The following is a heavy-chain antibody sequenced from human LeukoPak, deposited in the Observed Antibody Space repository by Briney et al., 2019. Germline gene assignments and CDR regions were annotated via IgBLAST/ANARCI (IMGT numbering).Heavy chain of an antibody. J-gene: IGHJ4*02. D-gene: IGHD2-2*01. CDR3: AKDLRYCSSTSCVDY. Sequence: PGGSLRLSCAASGFTFSSYAMSWVRQAPGKGLEWVSAISGSGGSTYYADSVKGRFTISRDNSKNTLYLQMNSLRAEDTAVYYCAKDLRYCSSTSCVDYWGQGTLVTVSS. V-gene: IGHV3-23*01. CDR2: ISGSGGST. CDR1: GFTFSSYA.